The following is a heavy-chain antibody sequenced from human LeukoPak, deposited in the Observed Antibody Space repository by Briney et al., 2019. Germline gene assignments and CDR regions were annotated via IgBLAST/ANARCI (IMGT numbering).Heavy chain of an antibody. D-gene: IGHD6-13*01. Sequence: GGSLRLSCAASGFTFSNAWMSWVRQAPGKGLEWVGRIKSKTDGGTTDYAAPVKGRFTISRDDSKNTLYLQMNSLKTEDTAVYYCTTVPGRYSSSWSRARVNWGQGTLVTVSS. CDR3: TTVPGRYSSSWSRARVN. J-gene: IGHJ4*02. CDR1: GFTFSNAW. CDR2: IKSKTDGGTT. V-gene: IGHV3-15*01.